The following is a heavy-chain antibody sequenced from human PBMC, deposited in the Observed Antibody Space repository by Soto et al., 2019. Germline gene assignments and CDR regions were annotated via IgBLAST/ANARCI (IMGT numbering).Heavy chain of an antibody. J-gene: IGHJ4*02. D-gene: IGHD3-22*01. CDR2: IYYTGTT. CDR3: ARLYTYGYYHFDH. CDR1: GDSISGGNYY. Sequence: SETLSLTCTVSGDSISGGNYYWTWIRQHPGRGLEWIGYIYYTGTTHYSPSLQSRVTMSVDTSKDQISLTLTSLTPADTAVYFCARLYTYGYYHFDHWGQGTLVTSPQ. V-gene: IGHV4-31*03.